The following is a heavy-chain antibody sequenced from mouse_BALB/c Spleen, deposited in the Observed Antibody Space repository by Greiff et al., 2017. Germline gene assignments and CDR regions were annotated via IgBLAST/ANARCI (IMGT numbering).Heavy chain of an antibody. CDR1: GFTFNTYA. D-gene: IGHD1-2*01. J-gene: IGHJ2*01. CDR3: VSGYYGLDY. V-gene: IGHV10-1*02. Sequence: EVKLVESGGGLVQPKGSLKLSCAASGFTFNTYAMNWVRQAPGKGLEWVARIRSKSNNYATYYADSVKDRFTISRDDSQSMLYLQMNNLKTEDTAMYYCVSGYYGLDYWGQGTTLTVSS. CDR2: IRSKSNNYAT.